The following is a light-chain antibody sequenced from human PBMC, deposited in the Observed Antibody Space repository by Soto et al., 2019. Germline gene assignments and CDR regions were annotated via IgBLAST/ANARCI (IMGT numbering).Light chain of an antibody. CDR1: QSISSY. Sequence: DIQMTQSPSSLSASVGDRVTITCRASQSISSYLNWYQQKPGKAPKLLIYAASSLQSGVPSRFSGSGSGTDFTLTISSLQPEDFATYYCQQDDTFPWKCGQGTKVDIK. CDR2: AAS. J-gene: IGKJ1*01. CDR3: QQDDTFPWK. V-gene: IGKV1-39*01.